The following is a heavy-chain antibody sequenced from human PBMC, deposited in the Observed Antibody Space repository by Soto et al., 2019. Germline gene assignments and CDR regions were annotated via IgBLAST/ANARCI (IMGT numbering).Heavy chain of an antibody. CDR3: AKDLEPNGYFDY. CDR1: GFTFSSYA. D-gene: IGHD1-1*01. CDR2: ISGSGGST. Sequence: EVQLLESGGGLVQPGGSLRLSCAASGFTFSSYAMSWVRQAPGKGLEWVSAISGSGGSTYYADSVKGRFTISRENSKNTLYLQMNSLRAEDTAVYYCAKDLEPNGYFDYWGQGTLVTVSS. V-gene: IGHV3-23*01. J-gene: IGHJ4*02.